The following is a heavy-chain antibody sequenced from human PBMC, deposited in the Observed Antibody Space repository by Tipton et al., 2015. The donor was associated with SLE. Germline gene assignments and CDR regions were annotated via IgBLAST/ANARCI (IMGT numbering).Heavy chain of an antibody. J-gene: IGHJ3*02. CDR1: GGSFSGYY. CDR2: INHSGST. V-gene: IGHV4-34*01. CDR3: ARWTATIDAFDI. Sequence: TLSLTCAVYGGSFSGYYWSWIRQPPGKGLEWIGEINHSGSTNSNPSLKSRVTISVDTSKNQFSLKLSSVTAADTAVYYCARWTATIDAFDIWGQGTMVTVSS. D-gene: IGHD5-24*01.